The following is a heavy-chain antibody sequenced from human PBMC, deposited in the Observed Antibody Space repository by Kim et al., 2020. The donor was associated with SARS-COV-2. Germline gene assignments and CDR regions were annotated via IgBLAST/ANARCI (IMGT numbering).Heavy chain of an antibody. J-gene: IGHJ4*02. V-gene: IGHV3-15*01. Sequence: GGSLRLSCAASGFSLSDVWMSWVRQAPGKGLEWVGRIKSKIAGETTDYAAPVKGRFTISRDDSKNMLHLQMNSLKTEDTALYYCTRDRDYWGQGTPVTVSS. CDR2: IKSKIAGETT. CDR3: TRDRDY. CDR1: GFSLSDVW.